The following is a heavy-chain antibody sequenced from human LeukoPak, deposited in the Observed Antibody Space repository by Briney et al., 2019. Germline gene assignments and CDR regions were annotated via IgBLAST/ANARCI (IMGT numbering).Heavy chain of an antibody. J-gene: IGHJ6*02. Sequence: SETLSLTCTVSGGSISSSSYYWGWMRQPLGKGLEWIGRIYYSGSTYYNPSLKSRVTISVDTSKNQFSLKLSSVTAADTAVYYCARHVGQNKYYYYYGMDVWGQGTTVTVSS. CDR2: IYYSGST. CDR3: ARHVGQNKYYYYYGMDV. D-gene: IGHD1/OR15-1a*01. V-gene: IGHV4-39*01. CDR1: GGSISSSSYY.